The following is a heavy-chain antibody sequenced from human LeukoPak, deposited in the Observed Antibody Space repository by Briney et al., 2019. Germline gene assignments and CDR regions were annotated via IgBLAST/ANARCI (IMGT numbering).Heavy chain of an antibody. CDR3: ARHGLYYYDSSGYYGGYYFDY. CDR1: GGSISSSYYY. CDR2: IYYSGST. J-gene: IGHJ4*02. Sequence: SETLSLTCTVSGGSISSSYYYWGWIRQPPGKGLEWIGSIYYSGSTYYNPSLKSRVTISVDTSKNQFSLKLRSVTAADTAVYYCARHGLYYYDSSGYYGGYYFDYWGQGTLVTVSS. D-gene: IGHD3-22*01. V-gene: IGHV4-39*01.